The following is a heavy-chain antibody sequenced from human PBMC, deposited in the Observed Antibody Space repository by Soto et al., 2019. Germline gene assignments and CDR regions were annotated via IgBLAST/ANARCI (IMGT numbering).Heavy chain of an antibody. CDR1: GYTLTELF. V-gene: IGHV1-24*01. D-gene: IGHD6-19*01. CDR3: ATASLYSSGWYYYGMDV. Sequence: ASVKVSCKVSGYTLTELFMHWVRQAPGKGLEWMGGFDPEDGETIYAQKFQGRVTMTEDTSTDTAYMELSSLRSEDTAVYYCATASLYSSGWYYYGMDVWGQGTTVTVSS. J-gene: IGHJ6*02. CDR2: FDPEDGET.